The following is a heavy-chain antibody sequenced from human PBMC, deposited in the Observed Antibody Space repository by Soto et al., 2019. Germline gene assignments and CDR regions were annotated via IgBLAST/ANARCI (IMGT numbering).Heavy chain of an antibody. CDR1: GYSISSGYY. CDR3: ARDEHTHVRGVNNNWFDP. V-gene: IGHV4-38-2*02. CDR2: IYHSGST. Sequence: PSETLSLTCAVSGYSISSGYYWGWIRQPPGKGLEWIGSIYHSGSTYYNPYLKSRVTISVDTSKNQFSLKLSSVTAADTAVYYCARDEHTHVRGVNNNWFDPWGQGTLVTVSS. J-gene: IGHJ5*02. D-gene: IGHD3-10*02.